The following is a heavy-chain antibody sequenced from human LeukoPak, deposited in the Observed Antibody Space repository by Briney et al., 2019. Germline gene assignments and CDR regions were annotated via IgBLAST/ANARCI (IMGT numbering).Heavy chain of an antibody. Sequence: TGGSLRLSCAASGFTVSSNYMTWVRQAPGKGLEWVSVIYSGGSTYYADSVKGRFTISRDNAKNSLYLQMNSLRAEDTAVYYCARDLIAAGFDYWGQGTLVTVSS. CDR1: GFTVSSNY. D-gene: IGHD6-13*01. CDR2: IYSGGST. CDR3: ARDLIAAGFDY. V-gene: IGHV3-66*01. J-gene: IGHJ4*02.